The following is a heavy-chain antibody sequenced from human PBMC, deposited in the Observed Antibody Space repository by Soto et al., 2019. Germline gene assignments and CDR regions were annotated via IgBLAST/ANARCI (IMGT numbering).Heavy chain of an antibody. V-gene: IGHV1-69*06. CDR2: IIPIFGTA. CDR3: ARDRYYDILTGYTYYYYGMDV. D-gene: IGHD3-9*01. CDR1: GGTFSSYA. J-gene: IGHJ6*02. Sequence: QVQLVQSGAEVKKPGSSVKVSCKASGGTFSSYAISWVRQAPGQGLEWMGGIIPIFGTANYAQKFQGRVMITADKSTSTAYMELSSLRSEDTAVYYCARDRYYDILTGYTYYYYGMDVWGQGTTVTVSS.